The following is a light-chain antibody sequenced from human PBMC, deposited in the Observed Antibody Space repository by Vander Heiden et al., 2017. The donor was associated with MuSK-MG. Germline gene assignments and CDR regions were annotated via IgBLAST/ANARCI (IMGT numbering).Light chain of an antibody. CDR3: QQYDSYPLD. CDR1: QSISTW. J-gene: IGKJ4*01. Sequence: DIQMTQSPSTLSASVGDRVTITCRASQSISTWLAWCQQKPGKAPKLLIYKASSLESAVRSRFSGSGSGTEFTLTISSLQTDDFATYYNQQYDSYPLDLGRGTKVEIK. V-gene: IGKV1-5*03. CDR2: KAS.